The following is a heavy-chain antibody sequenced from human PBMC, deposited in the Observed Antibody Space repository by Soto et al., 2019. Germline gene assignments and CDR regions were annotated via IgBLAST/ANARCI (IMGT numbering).Heavy chain of an antibody. CDR2: MNANSGKT. CDR1: GYTFTSYD. V-gene: IGHV1-8*01. D-gene: IGHD4-4*01. Sequence: VASVKVSCKASGYTFTSYDINWVRQATGQGLEWMGWMNANSGKTHYSQNFQGKVTMTRDTSTSTAYMELRTLRSDDTAVYYCAKADSNYAGRFSYYYMDVWGNGTLVTVSS. J-gene: IGHJ6*03. CDR3: AKADSNYAGRFSYYYMDV.